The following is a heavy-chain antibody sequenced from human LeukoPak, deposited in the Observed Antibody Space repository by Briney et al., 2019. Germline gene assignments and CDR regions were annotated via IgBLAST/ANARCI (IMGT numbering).Heavy chain of an antibody. Sequence: SVKVSCKASGGTFSSCAISWVRQAPGQGLEWMGGITPIFGTANYAQKFQGRVTITADESTSTAYMELSSLRSEDTAVYYCARGGYSYGYSPDYWGQGTLVTVSS. J-gene: IGHJ4*02. CDR3: ARGGYSYGYSPDY. CDR1: GGTFSSCA. V-gene: IGHV1-69*13. D-gene: IGHD5-18*01. CDR2: ITPIFGTA.